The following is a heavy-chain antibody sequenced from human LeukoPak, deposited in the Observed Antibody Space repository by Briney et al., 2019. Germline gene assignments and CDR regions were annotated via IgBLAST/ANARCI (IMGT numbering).Heavy chain of an antibody. Sequence: NPSETLSLTCTVSGGSISSGDYYWSWIRQPPGKGLEWIGYIYYSGSTNYNPSLKSRVTISVDKSKNQFSLKLSSVTAADTAVYYCARDCSSTSCYLEIDAFDIWGQGTMVTVSS. D-gene: IGHD2-2*01. CDR2: IYYSGST. J-gene: IGHJ3*02. CDR3: ARDCSSTSCYLEIDAFDI. CDR1: GGSISSGDYY. V-gene: IGHV4-30-4*01.